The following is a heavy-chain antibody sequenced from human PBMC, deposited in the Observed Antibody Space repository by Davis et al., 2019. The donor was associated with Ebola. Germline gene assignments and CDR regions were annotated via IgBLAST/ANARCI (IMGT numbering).Heavy chain of an antibody. J-gene: IGHJ4*02. V-gene: IGHV4-34*01. Sequence: MPSETLSLTCAVYGGSFSGYYWSWIRQPTGKGLEWIGEINHSGSTNYNPSLKSRVTISVDTSKNQFSLKLSSVTAADTAVYYCARVGFQRWLQLSGWGQGTLVTVSS. CDR3: ARVGFQRWLQLSG. CDR1: GGSFSGYY. CDR2: INHSGST. D-gene: IGHD5-24*01.